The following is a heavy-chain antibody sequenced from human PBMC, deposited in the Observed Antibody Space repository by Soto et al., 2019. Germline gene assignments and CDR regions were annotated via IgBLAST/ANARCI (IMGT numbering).Heavy chain of an antibody. CDR3: ARGGTPIAL. J-gene: IGHJ5*02. D-gene: IGHD1-1*01. CDR2: IRTHNVNT. CDR1: GYTFTSYG. Sequence: HVQLVQSGAEVKKPGASVKVSCKASGYTFTSYGISWVRQAPGQVLEWLGWIRTHNVNTNYAQKLQGRVTMTTDTSPSRAYMALRSLRSDDTAVYYCARGGTPIALWGQGTLVTVSS. V-gene: IGHV1-18*01.